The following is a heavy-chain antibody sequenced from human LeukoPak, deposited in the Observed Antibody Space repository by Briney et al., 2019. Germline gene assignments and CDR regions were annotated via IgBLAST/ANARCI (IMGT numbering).Heavy chain of an antibody. Sequence: SETLSLTCTVSGGSVSIGSYDWSWIRQPPGKGLEWIGYIYYSGSTNYNPSLKSRVTISVDTSKNQFSLKLSSVTAADTAVYYCARDLPSRGFDIWGQGTMVTVSS. D-gene: IGHD3-10*01. CDR3: ARDLPSRGFDI. CDR2: IYYSGST. CDR1: GGSVSIGSYD. V-gene: IGHV4-61*01. J-gene: IGHJ3*02.